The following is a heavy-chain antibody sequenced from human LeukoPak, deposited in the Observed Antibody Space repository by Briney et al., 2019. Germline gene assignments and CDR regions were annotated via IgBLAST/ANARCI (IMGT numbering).Heavy chain of an antibody. V-gene: IGHV3-48*04. Sequence: GGSLRLSCVASGLSIRTYTMNWVRQAPGKGLEWVSYISSTSATIDYADSAKGRFTVSRDNAKNSLYLHINSLRVGDTAVYFCARVGAATFYWYYMDVWGKGTTVTVSS. J-gene: IGHJ6*03. CDR1: GLSIRTYT. D-gene: IGHD2-15*01. CDR2: ISSTSATI. CDR3: ARVGAATFYWYYMDV.